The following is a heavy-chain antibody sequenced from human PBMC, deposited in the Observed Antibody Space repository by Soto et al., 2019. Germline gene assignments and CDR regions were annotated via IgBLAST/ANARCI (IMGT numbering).Heavy chain of an antibody. CDR3: AKGKYSSGWYYFDY. CDR2: ISWNSGSI. CDR1: GFTFDDYA. V-gene: IGHV3-9*01. J-gene: IGHJ4*02. Sequence: SGGSLRLSCAASGFTFDDYAMHWVRQAPGKGLEWVSGISWNSGSIGYADSVKGRFTISRDNAKNSLYLQMNSLRAEDTALYYCAKGKYSSGWYYFDYWGQGTLVTVSS. D-gene: IGHD6-19*01.